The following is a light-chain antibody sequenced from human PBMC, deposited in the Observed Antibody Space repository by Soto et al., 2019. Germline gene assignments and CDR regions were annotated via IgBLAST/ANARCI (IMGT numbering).Light chain of an antibody. CDR1: SSDIGAYDY. V-gene: IGLV2-14*01. Sequence: QSALTQPASVSGSPGQSITVSCTGTSSDIGAYDYVSWYQQHPGKAPKVIISEVSKRPSGVSHRFSGSKSGNTASLTISGLQAEDEADYYCSSHTSSSTVGVFGTGTKLTVL. CDR3: SSHTSSSTVGV. J-gene: IGLJ1*01. CDR2: EVS.